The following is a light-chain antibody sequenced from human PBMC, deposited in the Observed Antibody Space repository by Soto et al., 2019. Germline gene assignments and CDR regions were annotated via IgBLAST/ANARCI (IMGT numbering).Light chain of an antibody. J-gene: IGKJ1*01. CDR3: QQYTTGPPWT. Sequence: EIVLTQSPGTLSLSPGERATLSCRASQSVSSSYLAWYQQKPGQAPRLLIYGASSRATGIPDRFSGSGSGTDFTLTISRLEPEDFAVFYCQQYTTGPPWTFGQGTRVDIK. CDR1: QSVSSSY. V-gene: IGKV3-20*01. CDR2: GAS.